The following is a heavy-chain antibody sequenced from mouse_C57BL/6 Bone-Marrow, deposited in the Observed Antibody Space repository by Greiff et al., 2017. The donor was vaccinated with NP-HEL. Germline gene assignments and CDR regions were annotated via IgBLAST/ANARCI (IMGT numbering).Heavy chain of an antibody. CDR3: AGALYYGSSYGYFDY. Sequence: EVQLQQSGPELVKPGASVKISCKASGYTFTDYYMNWVKQSHGQSLEWIGDINPNNGGTSYNQKFKGKATLTVDKSSSTAYMELRSLTSEDSAVYYCAGALYYGSSYGYFDYWGQGTTLTVSS. V-gene: IGHV1-26*01. CDR2: INPNNGGT. CDR1: GYTFTDYY. D-gene: IGHD1-1*01. J-gene: IGHJ2*01.